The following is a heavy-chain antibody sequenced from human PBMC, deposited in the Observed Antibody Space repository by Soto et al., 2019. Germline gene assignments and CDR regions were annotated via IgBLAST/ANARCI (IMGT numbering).Heavy chain of an antibody. V-gene: IGHV4-34*01. J-gene: IGHJ6*02. CDR3: ARVGESKYRNLYYYYYYGMDV. CDR1: GGSFSGYY. Sequence: SETLSLTCAVYGGSFSGYYWSWIRQPPGKGLEWIGEINHSGSTNYNPSLKSRVTISVDTSKNQFSLKLSSVTAADTAVYYCARVGESKYRNLYYYYYYGMDVWGQGTTVTVSS. D-gene: IGHD1-26*01. CDR2: INHSGST.